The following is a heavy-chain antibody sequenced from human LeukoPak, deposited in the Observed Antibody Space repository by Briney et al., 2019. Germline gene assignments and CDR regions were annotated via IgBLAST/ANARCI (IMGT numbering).Heavy chain of an antibody. CDR2: ISYDGSNK. CDR1: GFTFSSYA. CDR3: ATDGWVSYYYDSSGYYSDY. J-gene: IGHJ4*02. Sequence: GGSLRLSCAASGFTFSSYAMHWVRQAPGKGLEWVAVISYDGSNKYYADSVKGRFTISRDSSKNTLYLQMNSLRAEDTAVYYCATDGWVSYYYDSSGYYSDYWGQGTLVTVSS. D-gene: IGHD3-22*01. V-gene: IGHV3-30-3*01.